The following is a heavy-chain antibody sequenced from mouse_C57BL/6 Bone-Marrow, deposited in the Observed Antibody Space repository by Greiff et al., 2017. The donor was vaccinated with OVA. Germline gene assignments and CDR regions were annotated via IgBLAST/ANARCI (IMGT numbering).Heavy chain of an antibody. CDR2: SRNKANDYTT. CDR1: GFTFSDFY. V-gene: IGHV7-1*01. J-gene: IGHJ3*01. CDR3: ARDAWGGAWFAY. Sequence: EVQRVESGGGLVQSGRSLRLSCAISGFTFSDFYMEWVRQAPGKGLEWIAASRNKANDYTTEYSASVKGRFIVSRDTSQSILYLQMNALRAEDTAIYYCARDAWGGAWFAYWGQGTLVTVSA.